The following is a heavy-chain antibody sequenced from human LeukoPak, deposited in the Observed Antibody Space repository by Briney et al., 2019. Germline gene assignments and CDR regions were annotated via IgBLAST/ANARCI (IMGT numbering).Heavy chain of an antibody. J-gene: IGHJ4*02. V-gene: IGHV3-23*01. Sequence: GGSLRPPCAASGFTFNTHAMSWVRQAPGKGLEWVSGINGNGASTYYSDSVKGRFTISRDNSKNTLYLQMSSLRAEDTAVYYCAKDQGYSYYYLDYWGQGTLVTVSS. D-gene: IGHD5-18*01. CDR2: INGNGAST. CDR1: GFTFNTHA. CDR3: AKDQGYSYYYLDY.